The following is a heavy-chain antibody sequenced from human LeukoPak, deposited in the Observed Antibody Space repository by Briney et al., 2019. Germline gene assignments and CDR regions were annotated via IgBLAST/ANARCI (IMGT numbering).Heavy chain of an antibody. CDR2: INPNSGGT. CDR3: ARDGAARPEYDY. J-gene: IGHJ4*02. Sequence: SVKVSCKAPGHTFTGHYMHWVRQAPAQGLGWGRWINPNSGGTKCAQKFQGGDTMTRDTSMSTAYMELSRVRSDDTAVYYCARDGAARPEYDYWGQGTLVTVSS. V-gene: IGHV1-2*02. D-gene: IGHD6-6*01. CDR1: GHTFTGHY.